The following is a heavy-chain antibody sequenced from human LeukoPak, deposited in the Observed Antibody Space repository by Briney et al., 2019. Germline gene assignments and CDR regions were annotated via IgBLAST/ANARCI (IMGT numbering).Heavy chain of an antibody. D-gene: IGHD3-22*01. J-gene: IGHJ5*02. V-gene: IGHV3-23*01. Sequence: PGGSLRLSCVASGFTFSTYAMSWVRQAPGKGPEWVSAIDSRGVSTSTDYADSVKGRFTTSRDNAKHLLYLQMNSLRAEDTGVYYCARHTNYYDRNTYYNPSGGNWFDPWGQGTLVTVSS. CDR3: ARHTNYYDRNTYYNPSGGNWFDP. CDR2: IDSRGVSTST. CDR1: GFTFSTYA.